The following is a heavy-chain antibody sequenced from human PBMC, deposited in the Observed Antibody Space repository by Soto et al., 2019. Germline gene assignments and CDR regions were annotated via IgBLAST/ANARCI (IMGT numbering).Heavy chain of an antibody. Sequence: GGSLRLSCAASGVTFSSYGMHWVRQAPGKGLEWVAVISYDGSNKYYADSVKGRFTISRDNSKNTLYLQMNSLRAEDTAVYYCAKALMTTVTIRPFDYWGQGTLVTVSS. CDR2: ISYDGSNK. J-gene: IGHJ4*02. D-gene: IGHD4-17*01. CDR1: GVTFSSYG. CDR3: AKALMTTVTIRPFDY. V-gene: IGHV3-30*18.